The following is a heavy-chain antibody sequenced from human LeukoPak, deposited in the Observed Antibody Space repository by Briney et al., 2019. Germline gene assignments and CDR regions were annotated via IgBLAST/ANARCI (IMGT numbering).Heavy chain of an antibody. Sequence: GGSLRLSCAASGFSFSTIYMSWVRQTPGQGLEWVANINVDGTAEYYVDSVKGRFTISRDNAKNSLYLQMNSLRVEDTAVYYCAKEGRSLQTYWGQGTLVTVSS. CDR3: AKEGRSLQTY. CDR1: GFSFSTIY. J-gene: IGHJ4*02. D-gene: IGHD5-24*01. V-gene: IGHV3-7*03. CDR2: INVDGTAE.